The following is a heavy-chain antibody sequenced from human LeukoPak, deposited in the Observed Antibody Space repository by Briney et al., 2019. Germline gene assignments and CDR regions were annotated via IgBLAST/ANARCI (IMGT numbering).Heavy chain of an antibody. J-gene: IGHJ4*02. V-gene: IGHV3-21*01. CDR3: ARVEYCSSTSCPWDY. CDR1: GFTFSSYS. Sequence: GGSLRLSCAASGFTFSSYSMNWVRQAPGKGLEWVSSISSSSSYIYYADSVKGRFTISRDNAKNSLCLQMNSLRAEDTAVYYCARVEYCSSTSCPWDYWGQGTLVTVSS. D-gene: IGHD2-2*01. CDR2: ISSSSSYI.